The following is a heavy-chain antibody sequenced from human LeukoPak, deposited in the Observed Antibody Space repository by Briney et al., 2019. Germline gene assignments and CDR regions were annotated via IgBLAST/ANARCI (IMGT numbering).Heavy chain of an antibody. V-gene: IGHV3-23*01. D-gene: IGHD6-13*01. J-gene: IGHJ5*02. CDR3: AKVGSSWPKNWFDP. CDR1: GFTFSSYA. CDR2: ISGSGGST. Sequence: GGSLRLSCAASGFTFSSYAMSWVRQAPGKGLEWVSAISGSGGSTYYADSVKGRFTISRDNSKDTLYLQMNSLRAEDTAVYYCAKVGSSWPKNWFDPWGQGTQVTVSS.